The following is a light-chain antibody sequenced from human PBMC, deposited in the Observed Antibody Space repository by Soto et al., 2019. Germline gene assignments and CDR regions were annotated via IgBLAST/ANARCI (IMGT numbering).Light chain of an antibody. J-gene: IGLJ1*01. CDR2: DVN. V-gene: IGLV2-14*01. CDR3: SSYTSSSTLV. Sequence: QSALTQPASVSGSPGQSSSISCTGTSSDVGGYNYVSWYQQHPGKAPKLMIYDVNNRPSGVSDRFSGSKSGNTASLTISGLQAEDEADYYCSSYTSSSTLVFGTGNKVTVL. CDR1: SSDVGGYNY.